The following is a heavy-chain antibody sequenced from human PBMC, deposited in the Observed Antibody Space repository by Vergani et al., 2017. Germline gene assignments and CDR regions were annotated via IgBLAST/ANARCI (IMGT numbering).Heavy chain of an antibody. V-gene: IGHV3-48*04. J-gene: IGHJ4*02. CDR2: ISSSSSTI. CDR3: ARLLGGYDPGSSY. Sequence: EVQLVESGGGLVQPGGSLRLSCAASGFTFSSYSMNWVRQAPGKGLEWVSYISSSSSTIYYADSVKGRFTISRDNAKNSLYLQMNSLRAEDTAVYYCARLLGGYDPGSSYWGQGTLVTVSS. CDR1: GFTFSSYS. D-gene: IGHD5-12*01.